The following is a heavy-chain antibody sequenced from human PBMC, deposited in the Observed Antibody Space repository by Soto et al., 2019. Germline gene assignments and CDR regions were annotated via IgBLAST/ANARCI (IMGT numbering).Heavy chain of an antibody. CDR3: AKDGRITIFNGFRDVIGGTHNYGMDV. J-gene: IGHJ6*02. V-gene: IGHV1-46*01. CDR2: INPSGGST. CDR1: GYTFTSYY. D-gene: IGHD3-3*01. Sequence: QVQLVQSGAEVKKPGASVKVSCKASGYTFTSYYMHWVRQAPGQGLEWMGIINPSGGSTSYAQKFKGRVAMTRDTSTRTVYMELSSLRSEDTAVYYCAKDGRITIFNGFRDVIGGTHNYGMDVWGQGTTVTVSS.